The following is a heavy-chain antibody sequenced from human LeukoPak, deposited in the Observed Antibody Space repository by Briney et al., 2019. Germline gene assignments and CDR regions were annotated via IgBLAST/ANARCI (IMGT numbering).Heavy chain of an antibody. CDR3: ARDRRRYFDWLFRSTDYYYGVDV. V-gene: IGHV1-18*01. Sequence: VASVKVSCKASGYTFTSYGISWVRQAPGQGLEWMGWISAYNGNTNYAQKPQGRVTMTTDTSTSTAYMELRSLRSDDTAVYYCARDRRRYFDWLFRSTDYYYGVDVWGQGTTVTVSS. D-gene: IGHD3-9*01. J-gene: IGHJ6*02. CDR1: GYTFTSYG. CDR2: ISAYNGNT.